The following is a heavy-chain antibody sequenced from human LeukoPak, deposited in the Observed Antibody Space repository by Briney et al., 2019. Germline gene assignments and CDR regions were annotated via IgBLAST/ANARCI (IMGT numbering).Heavy chain of an antibody. CDR2: IYYSGST. D-gene: IGHD3-22*01. V-gene: IGHV4-39*01. CDR3: ARGPYYYDSSGYLAYGY. CDR1: GGSISSSSYY. Sequence: SETLSLTCTVSGGSISSSSYYWGWIRQPPGKGLEWIGSIYYSGSTYYNPSLKSRVTISVDTSKNQFSLKLSSVTAADTAVYYCARGPYYYDSSGYLAYGYWGQGTLVTVSS. J-gene: IGHJ4*02.